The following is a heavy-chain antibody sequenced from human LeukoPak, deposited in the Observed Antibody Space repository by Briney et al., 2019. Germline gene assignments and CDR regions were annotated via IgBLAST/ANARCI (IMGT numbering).Heavy chain of an antibody. J-gene: IGHJ4*02. D-gene: IGHD3-10*01. CDR1: GGSISGSSYY. CDR3: ARHYGH. V-gene: IGHV4-39*01. CDR2: IYYSGST. Sequence: PSETLSLTCTVSGGSISGSSYYWGWIRQPPGKGLEWIRSIYYSGSTYYNPSLKSRVTISVDTSKNQFSLKLNSVTATDTAVYYCARHYGHWGQGTLVTVSS.